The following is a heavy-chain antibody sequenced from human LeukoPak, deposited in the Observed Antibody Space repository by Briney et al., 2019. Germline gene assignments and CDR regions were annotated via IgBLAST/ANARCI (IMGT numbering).Heavy chain of an antibody. Sequence: GGSLSLSCAASGFTFSSYAMSWVRQAPGKGLEWVSAISGSGGSTYYADSVKGRFTISRDNSKNTLYLQMNSLRAEDMAVYYCAKRDDFWSGYNAFDIWGQGTMVTVSS. CDR2: ISGSGGST. D-gene: IGHD3-3*01. J-gene: IGHJ3*02. CDR1: GFTFSSYA. V-gene: IGHV3-23*01. CDR3: AKRDDFWSGYNAFDI.